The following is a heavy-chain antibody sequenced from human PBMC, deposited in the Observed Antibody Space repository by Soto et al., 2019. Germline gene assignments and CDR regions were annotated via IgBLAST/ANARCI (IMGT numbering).Heavy chain of an antibody. D-gene: IGHD2-21*01. CDR3: AKDAVYNDGLWLMDH. CDR1: GLPHSNFA. J-gene: IGHJ4*02. CDR2: IYGSGRGI. V-gene: IGHV3-23*05. Sequence: PGGSLRLSCSASGLPHSNFAMMWVRQAPGKGLECVSGIYGSGRGIEYADSVKGRFTISRDNSKNTVYLQMTDLRAADRAVYYCAKDAVYNDGLWLMDHWGRGTQVTVSS.